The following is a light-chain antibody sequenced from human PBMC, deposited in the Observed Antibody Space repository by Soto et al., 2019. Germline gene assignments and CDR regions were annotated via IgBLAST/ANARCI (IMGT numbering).Light chain of an antibody. Sequence: EIVMTQSPATLSVSPGERATLSCRASQSVSRNLAWYQQRPGRAPRLLIYDASTRATDIPARFSGSGSGTEFTLTISSLQSEDFAVYYCQQYNNWRLYTFGQGTKLEIK. CDR2: DAS. J-gene: IGKJ2*01. CDR3: QQYNNWRLYT. CDR1: QSVSRN. V-gene: IGKV3-15*01.